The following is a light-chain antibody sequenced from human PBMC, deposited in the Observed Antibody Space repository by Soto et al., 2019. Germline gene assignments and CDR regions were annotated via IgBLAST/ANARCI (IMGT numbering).Light chain of an antibody. V-gene: IGKV3-15*01. CDR1: QSVSSN. Sequence: MTQSPATLSVSPGERATLSCRASQSVSSNLAWYQQKPGQAPRLLIYGASTRATGIPARFSGSGSGTEFTLTISSLQSEDFAVYYCQQYNNWPQTFGQGTKVEIK. CDR2: GAS. J-gene: IGKJ1*01. CDR3: QQYNNWPQT.